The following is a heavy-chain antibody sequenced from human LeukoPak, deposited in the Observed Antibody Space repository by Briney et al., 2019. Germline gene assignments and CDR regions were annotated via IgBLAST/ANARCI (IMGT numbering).Heavy chain of an antibody. CDR1: GFTFSSYS. Sequence: GGSLRLSCAASGFTFSSYSMNWLRQAPGKGLVGVSYISSSSSTIYYADSVKGRFTISTDNATTSLDLQRKSLGDEDTAVYYCARDIITMVRGVTLDYWGQGTLVTVSS. V-gene: IGHV3-48*02. CDR3: ARDIITMVRGVTLDY. CDR2: ISSSSSTI. D-gene: IGHD3-10*01. J-gene: IGHJ4*02.